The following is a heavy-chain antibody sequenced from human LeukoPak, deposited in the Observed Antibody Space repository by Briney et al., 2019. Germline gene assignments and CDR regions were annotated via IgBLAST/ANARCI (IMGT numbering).Heavy chain of an antibody. CDR1: GDTFSSYA. J-gene: IGHJ6*02. V-gene: IGHV1-69*13. CDR3: ARSYYDFWSGYYYYYGMDV. D-gene: IGHD3-3*01. CDR2: IIPIFGTA. Sequence: SVKVSCKTSGDTFSSYAICWVRQAPRQGLERMGGIIPIFGTANYTQKYQGRVTITADESTSTAYMELSSLRSEDTAVYYCARSYYDFWSGYYYYYGMDVWGQGTTVTVSS.